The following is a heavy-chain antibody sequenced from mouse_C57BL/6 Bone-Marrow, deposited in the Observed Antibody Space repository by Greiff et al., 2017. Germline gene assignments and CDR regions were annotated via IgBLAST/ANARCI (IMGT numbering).Heavy chain of an antibody. D-gene: IGHD2-3*01. J-gene: IGHJ2*01. CDR1: GYTFTSYW. CDR2: IDPSDSET. V-gene: IGHV1-52*01. CDR3: ARSIDDGYSYYFDY. Sequence: QVQLQQPGAELVRPGSSVKLSCKASGYTFTSYWMHWVKQRPIQGLEWIGNIDPSDSETHYNQKFKDKATLTVDKSSSTAYMQLSSLTSEDSAVYYCARSIDDGYSYYFDYWGTGTTLTVSS.